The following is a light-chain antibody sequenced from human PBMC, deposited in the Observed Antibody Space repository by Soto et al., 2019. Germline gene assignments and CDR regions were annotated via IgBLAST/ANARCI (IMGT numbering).Light chain of an antibody. J-gene: IGKJ3*01. V-gene: IGKV3-20*01. CDR3: HYYDNSPPFP. Sequence: EIVLTQSPGTLSLSPGERATFFCRASQSISSSFLAWYQEKPGQAPRLLIYGTSSRATGIPDRFSGSGSGTDFTLTISRLEPEDFAVYYCHYYDNSPPFPFGPGTKLDI. CDR1: QSISSSF. CDR2: GTS.